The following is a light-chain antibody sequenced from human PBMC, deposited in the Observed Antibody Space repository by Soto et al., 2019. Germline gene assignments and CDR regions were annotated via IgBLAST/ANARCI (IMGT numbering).Light chain of an antibody. CDR3: MQAQQIPRT. J-gene: IGKJ1*01. Sequence: DIVMTQSPLSLSVTPGEPASISCRSSQSLLXXXXXXXLDWYLQRPGQSPQLLIYLGSKRASGVSDRFSGSGSGTRFTLRISRVEAEDVGFYYCMQAQQIPRTFGQGTRVEIK. CDR2: LGS. V-gene: IGKV2-28*01. CDR1: QSLLXXXXXXX.